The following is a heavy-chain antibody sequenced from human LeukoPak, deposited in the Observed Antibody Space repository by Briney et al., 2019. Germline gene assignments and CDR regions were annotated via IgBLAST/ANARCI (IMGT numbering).Heavy chain of an antibody. Sequence: GGSLRPSCAASGLTFSSYSMNWVRQAPGKGLEWASSIFPSGGEIHYADSVRGRFTISRDNSKSTLSLQMNSLRAEDTAIYYCATYRQVLLPFESWGQGTLVTVSS. J-gene: IGHJ4*02. CDR3: ATYRQVLLPFES. D-gene: IGHD2-8*02. CDR1: GLTFSSYS. CDR2: IFPSGGEI. V-gene: IGHV3-21*04.